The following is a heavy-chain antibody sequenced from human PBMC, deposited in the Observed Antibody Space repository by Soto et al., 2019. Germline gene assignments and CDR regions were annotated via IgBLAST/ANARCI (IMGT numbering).Heavy chain of an antibody. Sequence: QVQLQESGPGLVKPSQTLSLTCTVSGGSISSGGYYWSWIRQHPGKGLEWIGYIYYSGSTYYNPSLKSRVTISVDTTKNQFSLKLSSVTAADTAVYYCAREEGGGYDHRWFDPWGQGTLVTVSS. CDR2: IYYSGST. J-gene: IGHJ5*02. CDR3: AREEGGGYDHRWFDP. CDR1: GGSISSGGYY. V-gene: IGHV4-31*03. D-gene: IGHD5-12*01.